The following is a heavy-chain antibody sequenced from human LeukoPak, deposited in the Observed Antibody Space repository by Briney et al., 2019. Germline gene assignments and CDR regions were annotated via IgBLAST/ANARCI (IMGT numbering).Heavy chain of an antibody. D-gene: IGHD2-2*01. CDR2: IIPILNIT. CDR1: GGTFISYT. J-gene: IGHJ6*02. Sequence: ASVKVSCKASGGTFISYTISWVRQAPGQGVEWMGRIIPILNITDYAQNFQGRVTLTADKSTSTAYMELSTLRSEDTAVYYCAKDGVVVVATSVYYYYYGMDVWGQGTTVTVSS. V-gene: IGHV1-69*02. CDR3: AKDGVVVVATSVYYYYYGMDV.